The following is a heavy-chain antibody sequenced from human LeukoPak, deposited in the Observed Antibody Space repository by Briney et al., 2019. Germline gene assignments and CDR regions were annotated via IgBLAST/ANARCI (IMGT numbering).Heavy chain of an antibody. CDR2: IYYSGST. D-gene: IGHD2-21*02. Sequence: SETLSLTCTVSGGSISSYYWSWIRQPPGKGLEWIGSIYYSGSTYYNPSLKSRVTISVDTSKNQFSLKLSSVTAADTAVYYCARDPLATASGIDYWGQGTLVTVSS. J-gene: IGHJ4*02. CDR3: ARDPLATASGIDY. CDR1: GGSISSYY. V-gene: IGHV4-59*12.